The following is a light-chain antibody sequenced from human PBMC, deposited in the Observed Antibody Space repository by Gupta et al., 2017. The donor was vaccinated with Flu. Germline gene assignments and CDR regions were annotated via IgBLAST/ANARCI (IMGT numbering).Light chain of an antibody. CDR2: GAS. CDR1: QSVTTK. Sequence: EIVMTQSPHTLSVSPGERATLSCRASQSVTTKLAWYQQKPGQAPRLLIYGASTRATGIPARFSGSGYGKEFPLTISSRQSEDFAVYYCQQYNDWLAITFGGGTKVEIK. V-gene: IGKV3D-15*01. CDR3: QQYNDWLAIT. J-gene: IGKJ4*01.